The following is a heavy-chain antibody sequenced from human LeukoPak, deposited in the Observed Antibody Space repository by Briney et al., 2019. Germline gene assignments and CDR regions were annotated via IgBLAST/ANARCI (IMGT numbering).Heavy chain of an antibody. Sequence: SETLSLTCTVSGGSISSSSYYWGWIRQPPGMGLEWIGSIYYSGSTYYNPSLKSRVTISVDTSKNQISLKLSSVTAADTAVYYCARRNIAVAGTSWFDPWGQGTLVTVSS. CDR1: GGSISSSSYY. J-gene: IGHJ5*02. D-gene: IGHD6-19*01. V-gene: IGHV4-39*01. CDR2: IYYSGST. CDR3: ARRNIAVAGTSWFDP.